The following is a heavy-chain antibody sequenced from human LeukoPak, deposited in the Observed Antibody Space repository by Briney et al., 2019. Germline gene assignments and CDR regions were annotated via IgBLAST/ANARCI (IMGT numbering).Heavy chain of an antibody. Sequence: ASVKVSRKASGGTFSSYAISWVRQAPGQGLEWMGGIIPIFGTANYAQKFQGRVTITADESTSTAYMELSSLRSEDTAVYYCAANGDYSFDYWGQGTLVTVSS. CDR3: AANGDYSFDY. J-gene: IGHJ4*02. CDR2: IIPIFGTA. CDR1: GGTFSSYA. V-gene: IGHV1-69*13. D-gene: IGHD4-17*01.